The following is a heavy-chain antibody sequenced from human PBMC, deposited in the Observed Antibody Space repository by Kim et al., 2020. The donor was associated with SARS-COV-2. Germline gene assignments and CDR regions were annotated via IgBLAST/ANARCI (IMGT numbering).Heavy chain of an antibody. CDR2: IYDSVST. CDR3: ARDSYYDSSGYYSWGGVTNIFDHGMDV. D-gene: IGHD3-22*01. J-gene: IGHJ6*02. Sequence: SETLSLTCTVSGGSLSSSSYYWSWVRQPPGKGLEWIGCIYDSVSTDFNPSLKSRVTISVDASKNQFSLKLTSVTAADTAVYYCARDSYYDSSGYYSWGGVTNIFDHGMDVWGQGTTVTVSS. V-gene: IGHV4-61*01. CDR1: GGSLSSSSYY.